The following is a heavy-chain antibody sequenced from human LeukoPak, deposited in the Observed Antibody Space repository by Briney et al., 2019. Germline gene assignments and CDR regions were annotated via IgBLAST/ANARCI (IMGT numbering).Heavy chain of an antibody. Sequence: SVKVSCKASGGTFSSYAISWVRQAPGQGLEWMGGIIPIFGTANYAQKFQGRVTITADESTSTAYMELSSLRSEDTAVYYCARGPNRRIVVVTATGDAFDIWGQGTMVTVSS. J-gene: IGHJ3*02. CDR3: ARGPNRRIVVVTATGDAFDI. CDR2: IIPIFGTA. D-gene: IGHD2-21*02. CDR1: GGTFSSYA. V-gene: IGHV1-69*13.